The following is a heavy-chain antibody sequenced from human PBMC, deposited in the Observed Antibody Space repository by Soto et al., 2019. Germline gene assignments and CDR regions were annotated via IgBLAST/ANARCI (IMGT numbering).Heavy chain of an antibody. D-gene: IGHD6-13*01. CDR2: TYYSGST. Sequence: SETLSLTCTVSGGSISSYYWSWIRQPPGKGLEWIGYTYYSGSTNYNPSLKSRVTISVDTSKNQFSLKLSSVTAADTAVYYCATLAAAGTTVNWFDPWGQGTLVTVSS. CDR1: GGSISSYY. CDR3: ATLAAAGTTVNWFDP. V-gene: IGHV4-59*01. J-gene: IGHJ5*02.